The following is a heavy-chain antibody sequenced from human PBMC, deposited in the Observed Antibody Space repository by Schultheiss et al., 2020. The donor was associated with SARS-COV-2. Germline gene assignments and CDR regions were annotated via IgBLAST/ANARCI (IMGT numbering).Heavy chain of an antibody. CDR1: GFTFSSYE. V-gene: IGHV3-30*07. CDR3: ARDFEYSSSSSDY. J-gene: IGHJ4*02. D-gene: IGHD6-6*01. Sequence: GGSLRLSCAASGFTFSSYEMNWVRQAPGKGLEWVAVISYDGSNKYYADSVKGRFTISRDNSKNTLYLQMNSLRAEDTAVYYCARDFEYSSSSSDYWGQGTLVTVSS. CDR2: ISYDGSNK.